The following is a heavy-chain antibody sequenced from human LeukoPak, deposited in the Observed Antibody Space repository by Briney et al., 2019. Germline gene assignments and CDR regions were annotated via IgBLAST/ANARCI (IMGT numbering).Heavy chain of an antibody. J-gene: IGHJ6*02. Sequence: GGSLRLSCAASGFTFSSYAMSWVRQAPGKGLEWVSAISGSGGSTYYADSVKGRFTISRDNSKNTLYLQMNSLRAEDTAVYYCAKSHGSGSYIYGMDVWGQGTTVTVSS. D-gene: IGHD3-10*01. CDR1: GFTFSSYA. CDR2: ISGSGGST. V-gene: IGHV3-23*01. CDR3: AKSHGSGSYIYGMDV.